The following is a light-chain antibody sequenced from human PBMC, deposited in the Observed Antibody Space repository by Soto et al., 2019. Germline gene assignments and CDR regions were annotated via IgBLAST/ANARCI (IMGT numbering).Light chain of an antibody. CDR2: KAS. CDR1: QTISSW. CDR3: QHYNSYSEA. J-gene: IGKJ1*01. V-gene: IGKV1-5*03. Sequence: IQMTQSPSTLYGSVGDRVSITCRASQTISSWLAWYQQKPGKAPKLLIYKASTLKSGVPSRFRGRGSGTEFTLTISSLKPDDFETYYCQHYNSYSEAFGQGTKVDIK.